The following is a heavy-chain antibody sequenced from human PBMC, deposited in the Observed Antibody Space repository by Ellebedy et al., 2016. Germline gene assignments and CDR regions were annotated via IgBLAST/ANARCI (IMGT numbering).Heavy chain of an antibody. CDR1: GYSFTNFW. D-gene: IGHD4-17*01. CDR2: IYPGDSES. J-gene: IGHJ6*02. V-gene: IGHV5-51*01. CDR3: ARLSPDYGEYLGGYYYGMDV. Sequence: GESLKISCKGSGYSFTNFWIGWVRQMPGKGLEWMGIIYPGDSESRHSPSFQGQVTISADKSISTAYLQWSSLKASDTAMYYCARLSPDYGEYLGGYYYGMDVWGQGTTVTVSS.